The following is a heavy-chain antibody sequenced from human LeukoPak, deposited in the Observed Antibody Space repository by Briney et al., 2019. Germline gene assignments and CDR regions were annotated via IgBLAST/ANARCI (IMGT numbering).Heavy chain of an antibody. CDR1: GGTFSSYA. CDR2: IIPIFGTA. CDR3: ARGSDFDYGDPNWFDP. V-gene: IGHV1-69*13. D-gene: IGHD4-17*01. J-gene: IGHJ5*02. Sequence: ASVKVSCKASGGTFSSYAISWVRQAPGQGLEWVGGIIPIFGTANYAQKFQGRVTITADESTSTAYMELSSLRSEDTAVYYCARGSDFDYGDPNWFDPWGQGTLVTVSS.